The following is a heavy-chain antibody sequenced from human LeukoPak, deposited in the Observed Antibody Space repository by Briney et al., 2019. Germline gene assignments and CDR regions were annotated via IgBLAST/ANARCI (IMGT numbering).Heavy chain of an antibody. CDR2: ISYSGST. J-gene: IGHJ4*02. Sequence: SETLSLTCTVSGGSISSGGYYWSWIRQHPGKGLEWIGHISYSGSTNYNPSLKSQVTISVDTSKNQFSLKLSSVTAADTAVYYCARGGGGWLLGYFDYWGQGTLVTVSS. CDR3: ARGGGGWLLGYFDY. V-gene: IGHV4-61*08. CDR1: GGSISSGGYY. D-gene: IGHD5-24*01.